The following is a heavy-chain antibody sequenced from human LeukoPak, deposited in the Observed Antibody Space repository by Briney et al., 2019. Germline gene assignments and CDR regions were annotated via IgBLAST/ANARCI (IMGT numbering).Heavy chain of an antibody. CDR3: AKASLAHCRGVFCYHFDY. J-gene: IGHJ4*02. V-gene: IGHV3-23*01. CDR2: LSGSDPGT. D-gene: IGHD2-15*01. Sequence: GGSLRLSCAASGFTFSSFAMSWVRQTPGKGLEWVAALSGSDPGTYYPASVRGRFIISRDNSKNTLYLQMSSLRAEDTAIYYCAKASLAHCRGVFCYHFDYWGQGTLVTVSS. CDR1: GFTFSSFA.